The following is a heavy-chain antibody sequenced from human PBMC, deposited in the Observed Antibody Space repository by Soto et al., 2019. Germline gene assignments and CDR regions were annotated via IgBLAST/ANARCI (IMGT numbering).Heavy chain of an antibody. CDR3: ARDYGDYGMDY. D-gene: IGHD4-17*01. CDR2: IWYDGSNK. CDR1: GFTFSSYG. Sequence: QVQLVESGGGVVQPGRSLRLSCAASGFTFSSYGMHWVRQAPGKGLEWVAVIWYDGSNKYYADSVKGRFTISRDNSKNTLYLQMNSVRAEDTAVYYCARDYGDYGMDYWGQGTLVTVSS. V-gene: IGHV3-33*01. J-gene: IGHJ4*02.